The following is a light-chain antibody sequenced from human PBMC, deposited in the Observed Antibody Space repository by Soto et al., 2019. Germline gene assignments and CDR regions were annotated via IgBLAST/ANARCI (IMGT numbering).Light chain of an antibody. Sequence: EIVLTQSPATLSVSTGERANLSCRASQSLNSDLAWYQQRPGQSPRLLIFGASIRADGIPARFSGSGSGTEFTLTIDSLQSEDFALYYCQQYLTWPGTFGQGTKVDIK. CDR3: QQYLTWPGT. J-gene: IGKJ1*01. V-gene: IGKV3-15*01. CDR2: GAS. CDR1: QSLNSD.